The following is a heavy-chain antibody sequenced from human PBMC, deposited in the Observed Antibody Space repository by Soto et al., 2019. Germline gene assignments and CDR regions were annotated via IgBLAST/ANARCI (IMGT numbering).Heavy chain of an antibody. CDR1: GGSISSGDYY. Sequence: PSETLSLTCTVSGGSISSGDYYWSWIRQPPGKGLEWIGYIYYSGSTYYNPSLKSRGTISVDTSKNQFSLKLSSVTAADTAVYYCARRRSNSGRYGYWGQRTLVTVSS. CDR2: IYYSGST. CDR3: ARRRSNSGRYGY. J-gene: IGHJ4*02. D-gene: IGHD1-26*01. V-gene: IGHV4-30-4*01.